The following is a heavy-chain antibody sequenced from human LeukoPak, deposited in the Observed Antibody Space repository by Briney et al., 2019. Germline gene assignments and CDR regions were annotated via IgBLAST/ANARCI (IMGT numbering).Heavy chain of an antibody. CDR1: GGSISSYY. J-gene: IGHJ5*02. CDR2: IYTSGST. CDR3: ARGAGSIFGVVIEGNWFDP. Sequence: PSETLSLTCTVSGGSISSYYWSWIRQPAGKGLEWIGRIYTSGSTNYNPSLKSRVTMSVDTSMNQFSLKLSSVTAADTAVYYCARGAGSIFGVVIEGNWFDPWGQGTLVTVSS. V-gene: IGHV4-4*07. D-gene: IGHD3-3*01.